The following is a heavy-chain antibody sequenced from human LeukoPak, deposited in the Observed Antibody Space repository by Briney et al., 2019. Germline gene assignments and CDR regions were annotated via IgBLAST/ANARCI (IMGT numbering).Heavy chain of an antibody. V-gene: IGHV3-9*01. D-gene: IGHD6-13*01. CDR2: ISWNSGSI. Sequence: GGSLRLSCAASGFTFDDYAMHWVRQAPGKGLEWVSGISWNSGSIGYADSVKGRFTISRDNAKNSLYLQMNSLRAEDAALYYCAKDRSIAAAGTFDYRGQGTLVTVSS. J-gene: IGHJ4*02. CDR1: GFTFDDYA. CDR3: AKDRSIAAAGTFDY.